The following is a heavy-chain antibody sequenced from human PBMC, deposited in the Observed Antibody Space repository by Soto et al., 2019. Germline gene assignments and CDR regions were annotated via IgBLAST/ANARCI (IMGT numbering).Heavy chain of an antibody. V-gene: IGHV5-51*01. CDR3: ARQNYAGYGGYDSAFDT. CDR2: IYPGDSDV. Sequence: GESLKISCQGPGCTFTTYWVGWVRQRPGKGLDWMGNIYPGDSDVKYSPSFQGQVTISVDKSISTAYLQWNSLKASDTAVYYCARQNYAGYGGYDSAFDTWGQGTLVTVSS. D-gene: IGHD5-12*01. CDR1: GCTFTTYW. J-gene: IGHJ4*02.